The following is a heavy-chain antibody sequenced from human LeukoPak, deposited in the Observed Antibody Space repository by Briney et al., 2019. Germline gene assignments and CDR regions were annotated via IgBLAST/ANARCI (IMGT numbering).Heavy chain of an antibody. J-gene: IGHJ4*02. CDR3: ARATPNYDFWSGYYTPFDY. D-gene: IGHD3-3*01. CDR1: GFTFSSYW. CDR2: INSDGSST. Sequence: GGSLRLSCAASGFTFSSYWMHWVRQAPGKGLVWVSRINSDGSSTSYADSVKGRFTISRDNAKNTLYLQMNSQRAEDTAVYYCARATPNYDFWSGYYTPFDYWGQGTLVTVSS. V-gene: IGHV3-74*01.